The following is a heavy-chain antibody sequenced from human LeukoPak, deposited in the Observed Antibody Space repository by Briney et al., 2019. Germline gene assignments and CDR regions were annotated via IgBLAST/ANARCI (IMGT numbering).Heavy chain of an antibody. Sequence: SETLSLTCTVSGYSISSGYYWRWIRQPPGKGLEWIGEINHSGSTNYNPSLKSRVTISVDTSKNHFSLKLTSVDAADTAVYYCARGLKRSSRGYSGYAFTGGYSSGWYDYWGQGTLVTVSS. CDR3: ARGLKRSSRGYSGYAFTGGYSSGWYDY. CDR2: INHSGST. CDR1: GYSISSGYY. J-gene: IGHJ4*02. D-gene: IGHD5-12*01. V-gene: IGHV4-38-2*02.